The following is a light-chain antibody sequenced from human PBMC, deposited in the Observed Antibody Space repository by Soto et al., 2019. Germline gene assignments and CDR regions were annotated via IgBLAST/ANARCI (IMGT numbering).Light chain of an antibody. Sequence: QLVLTQPASVSGSPRQSITISCTGTSSDVGGYNYVSWYQQHPGKAPKLMIYEVSNRPSGVSNRFSGSKSGNTASLTISGLQAEDEADYYCSSYTSSSVVVFGGGTKLTVL. CDR3: SSYTSSSVVV. J-gene: IGLJ2*01. V-gene: IGLV2-14*01. CDR2: EVS. CDR1: SSDVGGYNY.